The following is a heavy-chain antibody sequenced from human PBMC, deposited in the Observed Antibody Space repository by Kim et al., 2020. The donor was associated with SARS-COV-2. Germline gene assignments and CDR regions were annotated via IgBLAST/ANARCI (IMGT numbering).Heavy chain of an antibody. Sequence: SQKCQSRVPMTRDTSASTAYMRLSSLRSEDTAVYYCARDPTMVRGDIDYWGQGTLVTVSS. J-gene: IGHJ4*02. CDR3: ARDPTMVRGDIDY. V-gene: IGHV1-3*01. D-gene: IGHD3-10*01.